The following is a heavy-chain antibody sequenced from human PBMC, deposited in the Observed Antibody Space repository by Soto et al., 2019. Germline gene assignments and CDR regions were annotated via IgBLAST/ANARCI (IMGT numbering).Heavy chain of an antibody. CDR3: AKAGQQLVPNYFDY. J-gene: IGHJ4*02. V-gene: IGHV3-23*01. D-gene: IGHD6-13*01. Sequence: PVGPLRLSWAASGGTFSDYDVSWIRQAPGKGLEWVSAISGSGGSTYYADSVKGRFTISRDNSKNTLYLQMNSLRAEDTAVYYCAKAGQQLVPNYFDYWGQGTLVTLSS. CDR1: GGTFSDYD. CDR2: ISGSGGST.